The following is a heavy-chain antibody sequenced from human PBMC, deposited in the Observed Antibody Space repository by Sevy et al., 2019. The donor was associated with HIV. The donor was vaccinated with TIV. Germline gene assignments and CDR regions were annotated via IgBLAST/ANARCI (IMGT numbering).Heavy chain of an antibody. CDR1: GFTFSSYS. D-gene: IGHD6-13*01. CDR2: ISSSSSYI. J-gene: IGHJ5*02. V-gene: IGHV3-21*01. Sequence: GGSLRLSCAASGFTFSSYSMNWVRQAPGKGLEWVSSISSSSSYIYYADSVKGRFTISRDNAKNSLYLQMNSLRAEDTAVYYCARDHPIAAAGTSPWFDPWGQGTLVTVSS. CDR3: ARDHPIAAAGTSPWFDP.